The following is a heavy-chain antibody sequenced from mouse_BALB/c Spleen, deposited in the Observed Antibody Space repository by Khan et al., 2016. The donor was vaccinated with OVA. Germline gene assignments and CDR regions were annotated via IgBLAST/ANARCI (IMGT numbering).Heavy chain of an antibody. J-gene: IGHJ3*01. D-gene: IGHD2-14*01. CDR3: ARSSYRYAFAY. Sequence: VQLKESGPSLVKPSQTLSLTCSVTGDSITSDYWCWIRKFPGNKLEYMGYILYSGSTYYNTSLNSRISITRHTSQNQYYLQLNSLTTEDTATYYCARSSYRYAFAYWGQGTLVTGAA. V-gene: IGHV3-8*02. CDR1: GDSITSDY. CDR2: ILYSGST.